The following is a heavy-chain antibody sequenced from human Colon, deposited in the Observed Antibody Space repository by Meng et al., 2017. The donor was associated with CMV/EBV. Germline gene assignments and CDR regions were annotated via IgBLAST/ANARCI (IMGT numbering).Heavy chain of an antibody. V-gene: IGHV1-2*02. Sequence: QWQLVQSGAEVKEPGASVKVSCKTTGYTFNGYFMHWVRQAPGQGLEWMGWINPVTGDTSYAQKFQVRVTMTRDTSISTAYMELSSLRSDDTDVYYCATFGGDFDYWGQGTLVTVFS. CDR1: GYTFNGYF. CDR3: ATFGGDFDY. CDR2: INPVTGDT. D-gene: IGHD3-3*01. J-gene: IGHJ4*02.